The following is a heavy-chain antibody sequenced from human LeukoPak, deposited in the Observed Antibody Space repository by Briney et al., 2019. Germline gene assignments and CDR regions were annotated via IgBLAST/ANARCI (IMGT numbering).Heavy chain of an antibody. Sequence: GGSLRLSCAASGFTLNTHWMSWVRQAPGKGLEWVANIKQDGRDTYYVDSVKGRFTISRDNAKNTLYLQMNSLRAEDTAVYYCARLRLGELSSFDYWGQGTLVTVSS. J-gene: IGHJ4*02. CDR3: ARLRLGELSSFDY. CDR1: GFTLNTHW. V-gene: IGHV3-7*03. CDR2: IKQDGRDT. D-gene: IGHD3-16*02.